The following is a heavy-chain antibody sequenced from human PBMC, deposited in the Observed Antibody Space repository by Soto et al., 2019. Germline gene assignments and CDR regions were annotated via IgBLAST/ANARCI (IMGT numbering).Heavy chain of an antibody. D-gene: IGHD2-2*01. CDR2: ISAYNGNT. V-gene: IGHV1-18*01. J-gene: IGHJ4*02. CDR1: GYTFTSYG. Sequence: GASVKVSCKASGYTFTSYGNSWVRQAPGQGLEWMGWISAYNGNTNYAQKLQGRVTMTTDTSTSTAYMELRSLRSDDTAVYYCARDGLSSTSRPSLGVGYWGQGTLVTVSS. CDR3: ARDGLSSTSRPSLGVGY.